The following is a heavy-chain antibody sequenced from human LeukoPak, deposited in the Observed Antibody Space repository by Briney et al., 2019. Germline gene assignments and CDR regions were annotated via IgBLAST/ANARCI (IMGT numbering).Heavy chain of an antibody. J-gene: IGHJ4*02. Sequence: PSQTLSLTCTVSGGSISSGGYYWSWIRQHPGKGLEWIGYIYYSASTYYNPSLKSRVTISVDTSKNQFSLKLSSVTAADTAVYYCARERAGTVFDYWGQGTLVTVSS. CDR1: GGSISSGGYY. CDR2: IYYSAST. CDR3: ARERAGTVFDY. D-gene: IGHD4-11*01. V-gene: IGHV4-31*03.